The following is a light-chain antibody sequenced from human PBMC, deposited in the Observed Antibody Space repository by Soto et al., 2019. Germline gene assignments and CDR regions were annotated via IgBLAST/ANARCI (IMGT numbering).Light chain of an antibody. Sequence: DIEMTQSPSSLSAALGDRVPITCQASQNINDYVNWYQQKPGRAPKLLIHDASNLEAGVPSRLRGSGSGTDFTFTISRPQPAYIATYYCQQCENLPTCGQGTRLEIK. J-gene: IGKJ5*01. CDR3: QQCENLPT. V-gene: IGKV1-33*01. CDR1: QNINDY. CDR2: DAS.